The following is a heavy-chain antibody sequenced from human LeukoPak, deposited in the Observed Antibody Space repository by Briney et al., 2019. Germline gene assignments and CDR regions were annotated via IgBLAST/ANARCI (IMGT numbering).Heavy chain of an antibody. CDR1: GDTVSGNSAA. V-gene: IGHV6-1*01. CDR3: ARGRYYDSSGYYPGYYYGMDV. J-gene: IGHJ6*02. CDR2: TYYRSKWYN. Sequence: SQTLSLTCAISGDTVSGNSAAWNWIRQSPSRGLEWLGRTYYRSKWYNDYAVSVKSRITINPDTSKNQFSLQLNSVTPEDTAVYYCARGRYYDSSGYYPGYYYGMDVWGQGTTVTVSS. D-gene: IGHD3-22*01.